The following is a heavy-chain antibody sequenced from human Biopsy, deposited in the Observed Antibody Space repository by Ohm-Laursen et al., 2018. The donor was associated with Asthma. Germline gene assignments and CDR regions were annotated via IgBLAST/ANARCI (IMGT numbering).Heavy chain of an antibody. J-gene: IGHJ4*02. CDR3: ARDVMEWYLPAFDF. D-gene: IGHD3-3*01. V-gene: IGHV3-30-3*01. Sequence: SLRLSCTASGFTFRSYAMHWVRQAPGKGLEWVAVGGSYYDGGLKYYADSVSGRFTVSRDDSKNTLYLQMNSLRPDDTAVYYCARDVMEWYLPAFDFWGQGTLVTVSS. CDR2: GGSYYDGGLK. CDR1: GFTFRSYA.